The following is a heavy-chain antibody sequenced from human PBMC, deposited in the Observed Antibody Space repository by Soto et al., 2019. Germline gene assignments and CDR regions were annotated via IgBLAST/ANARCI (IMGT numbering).Heavy chain of an antibody. Sequence: SETLSLTCTVSGGSISSYYWFWIRQSPGRGLEWIGYVYYSGRTNYNPSLESRVTISVDTSENQFSLKLNSVSAADTAVYYCARGARFGDRRYMDVWGKRTTVTVSS. CDR1: GGSISSYY. V-gene: IGHV4-59*12. CDR3: ARGARFGDRRYMDV. CDR2: VYYSGRT. J-gene: IGHJ6*03. D-gene: IGHD3-10*01.